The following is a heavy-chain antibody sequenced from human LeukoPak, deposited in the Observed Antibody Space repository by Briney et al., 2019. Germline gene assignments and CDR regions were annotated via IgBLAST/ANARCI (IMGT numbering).Heavy chain of an antibody. CDR1: GYSYTSYW. Sequence: GESLKISCKGSGYSYTSYWIGWVRQMPGKGLEWMGIIYPGDSDTRYSPSFQGQVTISADKSISTAYLQWSSLKASDTAMYYCARTDPFTAMAPSPYMDVWGKGTTVTVSS. CDR2: IYPGDSDT. CDR3: ARTDPFTAMAPSPYMDV. J-gene: IGHJ6*03. V-gene: IGHV5-51*01. D-gene: IGHD5-18*01.